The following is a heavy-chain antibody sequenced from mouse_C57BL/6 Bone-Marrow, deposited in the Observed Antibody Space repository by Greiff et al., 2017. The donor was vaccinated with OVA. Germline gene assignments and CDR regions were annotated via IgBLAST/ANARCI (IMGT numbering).Heavy chain of an antibody. Sequence: VQLQQSGPELVKPGASVKIPCKASGYTFTDYNMDWVKQSPGKSLEWIGDINPNNGGTIYNQKFKGKATLTVDKSSSTAYMELRILTSEDTAVYYCDRIYYDYDGGGLYAMDYWGQGTSVTVSS. D-gene: IGHD2-4*01. J-gene: IGHJ4*01. CDR2: INPNNGGT. CDR3: DRIYYDYDGGGLYAMDY. V-gene: IGHV1-18*01. CDR1: GYTFTDYN.